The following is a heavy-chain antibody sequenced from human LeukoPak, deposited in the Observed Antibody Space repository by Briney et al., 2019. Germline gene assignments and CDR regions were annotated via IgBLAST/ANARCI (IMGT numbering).Heavy chain of an antibody. V-gene: IGHV4-4*02. CDR1: GGSISNITNSNW. CDR3: AKDGKQQLVRSGLGFDY. D-gene: IGHD6-13*01. CDR2: IYHSGST. J-gene: IGHJ4*02. Sequence: SGTLSLTCAVSGGSISNITNSNWWSWVRQPPGKGLEWIGEIYHSGSTNYNPSLKSRVTISVDKSKNQFSLKLSSVTAADTAVYYCAKDGKQQLVRSGLGFDYWGQGTLVTVSS.